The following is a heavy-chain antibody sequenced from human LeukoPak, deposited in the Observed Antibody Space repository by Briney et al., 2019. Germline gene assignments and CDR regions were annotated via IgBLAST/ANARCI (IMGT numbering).Heavy chain of an antibody. D-gene: IGHD2/OR15-2a*01. V-gene: IGHV1-24*01. CDR2: FDPEDGET. Sequence: ASVKVSCKVSGYTLTELSMHWVRQAPGKGLEWMGGFDPEDGETIYAQKFQGRVTMTEDTSTDTAYMELSSLRSEDTAVYFCATTFRATDDDYYGMDVWGQGTTVTVSS. CDR3: ATTFRATDDDYYGMDV. J-gene: IGHJ6*02. CDR1: GYTLTELS.